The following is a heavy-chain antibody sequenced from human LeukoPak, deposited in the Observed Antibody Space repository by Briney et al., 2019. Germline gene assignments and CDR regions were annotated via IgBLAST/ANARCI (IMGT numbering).Heavy chain of an antibody. CDR1: GGSISSYY. CDR3: GRGIMGEFDY. V-gene: IGHV4-39*01. D-gene: IGHD1-26*01. CDR2: TYNTGRN. Sequence: SETLSLTCTVSGGSISSYYWGWIRQPPGKGLEWIGITYNTGRNHYNPSLKSRVTISVETSKNQFTLKLNSVTAADMAVYYCGRGIMGEFDYWGQGTLVTVSS. J-gene: IGHJ4*02.